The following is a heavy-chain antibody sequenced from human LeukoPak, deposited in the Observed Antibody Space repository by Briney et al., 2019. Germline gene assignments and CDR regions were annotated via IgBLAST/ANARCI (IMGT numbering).Heavy chain of an antibody. V-gene: IGHV4-39*01. D-gene: IGHD3-3*01. CDR3: ATSGYWGPRNFDY. J-gene: IGHJ4*02. Sequence: PSETLSLTCTVSGGSISSSSYYWGWIRQPPGKGLEWIGSIYYSGSTYYNPSLKSRVTISVDTSKNQFSLKLSSVTAADTAVYYCATSGYWGPRNFDYWGQGTLVTASS. CDR1: GGSISSSSYY. CDR2: IYYSGST.